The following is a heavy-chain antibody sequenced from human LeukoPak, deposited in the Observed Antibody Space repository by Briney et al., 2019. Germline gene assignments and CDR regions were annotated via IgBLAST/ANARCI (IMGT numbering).Heavy chain of an antibody. CDR1: GFTFSSYG. J-gene: IGHJ5*02. D-gene: IGHD3-3*01. CDR2: IRYDGSNK. Sequence: GGSLRLSCAASGFTFSSYGMHWVRQAPGKGLEWVAFIRYDGSNKYYADSVKGRFTISRDNSKNTLYLQMNSLRAEDTAVYYCAKEVDYDFWSGYWGGFDPWGQGTLVTVSS. CDR3: AKEVDYDFWSGYWGGFDP. V-gene: IGHV3-30*02.